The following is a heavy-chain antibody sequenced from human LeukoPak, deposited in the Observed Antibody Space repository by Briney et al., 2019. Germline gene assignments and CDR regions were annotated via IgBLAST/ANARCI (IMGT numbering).Heavy chain of an antibody. CDR1: GGSFSGYY. J-gene: IGHJ4*02. CDR2: ISSSGSTI. D-gene: IGHD3-22*01. V-gene: IGHV3-11*01. Sequence: LSLTCAVYGGSFSGYYWSWIRQAPGKGLEWVSYISSSGSTIYYADSVKGRFTISRDNAKNSLYLQMNSLRAEDTAVYYCARGTNPSSLNYYDSSGYYTLFDYWGQGTLVTVSS. CDR3: ARGTNPSSLNYYDSSGYYTLFDY.